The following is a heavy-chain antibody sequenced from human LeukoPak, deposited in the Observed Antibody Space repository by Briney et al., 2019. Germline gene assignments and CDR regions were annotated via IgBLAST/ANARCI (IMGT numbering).Heavy chain of an antibody. Sequence: GGSLRLSCAASGFTLSSYSMNWVRQAPGKGLEWVSSISSSSSYIYHADSVKGLITISTGNAKNLLYRQMNSLRAEDTAVSYDARDEYSSSSLDYWGQGTLVTVSS. CDR2: ISSSSSYI. D-gene: IGHD6-13*01. V-gene: IGHV3-21*01. CDR3: ARDEYSSSSLDY. CDR1: GFTLSSYS. J-gene: IGHJ4*02.